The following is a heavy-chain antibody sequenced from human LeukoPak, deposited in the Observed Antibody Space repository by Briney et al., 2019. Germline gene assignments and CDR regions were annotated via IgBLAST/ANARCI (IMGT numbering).Heavy chain of an antibody. V-gene: IGHV1-69*05. Sequence: SVKVSCKASGGTFSSYAISWVRQAPGQGLEWMGGIIPIFGTANYAQKFQGRVTITTDESTSTAYMELSSLRSEDTAVYYCAREFVVPAAMRSPRRYYFDYWGQGTLVTVSS. D-gene: IGHD2-2*01. CDR1: GGTFSSYA. CDR3: AREFVVPAAMRSPRRYYFDY. CDR2: IIPIFGTA. J-gene: IGHJ4*02.